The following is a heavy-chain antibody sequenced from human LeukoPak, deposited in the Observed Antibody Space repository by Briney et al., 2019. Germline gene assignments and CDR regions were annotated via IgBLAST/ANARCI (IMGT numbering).Heavy chain of an antibody. CDR1: GFTFSSYS. CDR2: ISSSSSYT. J-gene: IGHJ4*02. D-gene: IGHD6-13*01. V-gene: IGHV3-21*01. Sequence: GGSLRLSCAASGFTFSSYSMNWVRQAPGKGLEWVSSISSSSSYTYYADSVKGRFTISRDNAKNSLYLQMNSLRAEDTAVYYCARDSSSWYALDYWGQGTLVTVSS. CDR3: ARDSSSWYALDY.